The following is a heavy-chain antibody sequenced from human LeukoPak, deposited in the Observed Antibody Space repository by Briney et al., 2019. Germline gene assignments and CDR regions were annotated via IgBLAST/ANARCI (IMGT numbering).Heavy chain of an antibody. CDR3: AELGITMIGGV. D-gene: IGHD3-10*02. Sequence: GGSLRLSCAASGFTFSSYAMTWVRQAPGKGLEWVSSISGNSRYIYYADSMRGRFTISRDNAKNSLYLQMNSLRAEDTAVYYCAELGITMIGGVWGKGTTVTISS. V-gene: IGHV3-21*06. CDR2: ISGNSRYI. J-gene: IGHJ6*04. CDR1: GFTFSSYA.